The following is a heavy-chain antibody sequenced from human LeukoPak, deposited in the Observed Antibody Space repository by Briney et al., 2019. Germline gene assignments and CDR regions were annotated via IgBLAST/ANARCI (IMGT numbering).Heavy chain of an antibody. CDR3: ARGWGITMIVVLDY. CDR1: GDSISSGGYY. CDR2: IYYTGST. Sequence: TSETLSLTCTVSGDSISSGGYYWSWLRQHPGKGLEWIGYIYYTGSTYYNPSLKSRITISVDASENQFSLKLRSVTAADTAVYYCARGWGITMIVVLDYWGQGTLVTVSS. D-gene: IGHD3-22*01. J-gene: IGHJ4*02. V-gene: IGHV4-31*03.